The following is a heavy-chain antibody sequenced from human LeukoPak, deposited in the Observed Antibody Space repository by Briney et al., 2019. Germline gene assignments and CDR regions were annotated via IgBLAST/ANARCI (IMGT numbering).Heavy chain of an antibody. CDR1: GFTFSTYW. J-gene: IGHJ3*02. D-gene: IGHD3-10*01. CDR3: ARDRGVRAFDI. CDR2: INSDGSST. Sequence: GGSLRLSCAASGFTFSTYWMHWVRHAPGKGLVWVSRINSDGSSTSYADSVKGRFTISRDNAKNTLYLQMNSLRAEDTAVYYCARDRGVRAFDIWGQGTMVTVSS. V-gene: IGHV3-74*01.